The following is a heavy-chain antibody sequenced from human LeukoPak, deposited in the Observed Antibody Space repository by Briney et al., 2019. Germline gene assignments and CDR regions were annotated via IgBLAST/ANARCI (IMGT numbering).Heavy chain of an antibody. CDR1: GGSISSYY. Sequence: SETLSLTCTVSGGSISSYYWSWIRQPPGKGLEWIGYVDHTGSTNFNPSLNGRVSISRDTTKNLSSLRLRSVTAADTAVYFCARGRVSSSTWYSTYYYYFYMDVWGKGTTVTVSS. D-gene: IGHD1-1*01. CDR3: ARGRVSSSTWYSTYYYYFYMDV. J-gene: IGHJ6*03. CDR2: VDHTGST. V-gene: IGHV4-59*01.